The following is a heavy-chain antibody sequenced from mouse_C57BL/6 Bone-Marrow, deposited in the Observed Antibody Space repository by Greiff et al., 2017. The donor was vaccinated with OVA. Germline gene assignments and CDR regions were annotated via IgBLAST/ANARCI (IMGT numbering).Heavy chain of an antibody. CDR1: GYAFTNYL. CDR2: INPGSGGT. D-gene: IGHD1-1*01. Sequence: VQLQQSGAELVRPGTSVKVSCKASGYAFTNYLIEWVKQRPGQGLEWIGVINPGSGGTNYNEKFKGKATLTADKSSSTAYMQLSSLTSEDSAVYFCARESGDYYGSSPFDYWGQGTTLTVSS. J-gene: IGHJ2*01. CDR3: ARESGDYYGSSPFDY. V-gene: IGHV1-54*01.